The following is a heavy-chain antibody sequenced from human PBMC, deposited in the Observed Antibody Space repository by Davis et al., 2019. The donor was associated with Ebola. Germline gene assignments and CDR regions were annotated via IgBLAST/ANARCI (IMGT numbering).Heavy chain of an antibody. Sequence: GESLKISCAASGFTFSSYGMHWVRQAPGKGLEWVAFIRYDANNKYHADSVKGRFTISRDNSKNTLYLQMNSLRPEDTALYYCAKPYFYGVDYWGQGTLVTVSS. V-gene: IGHV3-30*02. CDR3: AKPYFYGVDY. CDR1: GFTFSSYG. D-gene: IGHD2/OR15-2a*01. J-gene: IGHJ4*02. CDR2: IRYDANNK.